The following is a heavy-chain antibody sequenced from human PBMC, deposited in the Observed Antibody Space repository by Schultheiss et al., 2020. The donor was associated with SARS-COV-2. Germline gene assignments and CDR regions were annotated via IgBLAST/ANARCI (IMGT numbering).Heavy chain of an antibody. Sequence: GSLRLSCAASGFTVSSNYMSWIRQPAGKGLEWIGRIYTSGSTNYNPSLKSRVTISVDTSKNQFSLKLSSVTAADTAVYYCARDPGISDSSGYYFFRPYWYFDLWGRGTLVTVSS. CDR1: GFTVSSNY. J-gene: IGHJ2*01. V-gene: IGHV4-4*07. CDR3: ARDPGISDSSGYYFFRPYWYFDL. CDR2: IYTSGST. D-gene: IGHD3-22*01.